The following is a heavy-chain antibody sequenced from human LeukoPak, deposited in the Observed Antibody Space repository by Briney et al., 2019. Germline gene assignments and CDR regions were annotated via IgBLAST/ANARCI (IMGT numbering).Heavy chain of an antibody. V-gene: IGHV3-30*18. CDR1: GFTFSSYG. CDR3: AKDPSGSYLRGYFDY. CDR2: ISCDGSNK. Sequence: PGGSLRLSCAASGFTFSSYGMHWVRQAPGKGLEWVAVISCDGSNKYYADSVKGRFTISRDNSKNTLYLQMNSLRAEDTAVYYCAKDPSGSYLRGYFDYWGQGTLVTVSS. D-gene: IGHD1-26*01. J-gene: IGHJ4*02.